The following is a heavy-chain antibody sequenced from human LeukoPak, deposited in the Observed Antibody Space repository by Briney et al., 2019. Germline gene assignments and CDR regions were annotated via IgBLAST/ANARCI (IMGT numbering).Heavy chain of an antibody. CDR3: ARAFGSGSQVINYFDF. J-gene: IGHJ4*02. V-gene: IGHV3-74*01. Sequence: GGSLRLSCAASGFTFITYWMHWVRQAPGKGLVWVSGINSDRSTTTYADSVKGRFTISRDNAKNRVYLQMNSLRAEDTAVYYCARAFGSGSQVINYFDFWGQGTLVTVSS. CDR2: INSDRSTT. CDR1: GFTFITYW. D-gene: IGHD3-10*01.